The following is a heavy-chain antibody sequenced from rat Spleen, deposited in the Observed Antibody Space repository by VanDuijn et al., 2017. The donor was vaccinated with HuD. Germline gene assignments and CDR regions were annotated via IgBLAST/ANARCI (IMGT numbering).Heavy chain of an antibody. D-gene: IGHD5-1*01. Sequence: EVQLVESGGGLVQPGRSLKLSCAASGFTFSNYGMAWVRQAPTKGLEWVATITGAGETTYYPDSVMGRFTISRDNAKSTLYLQMNSLRSEDTATYYCARENWVLDYWGQGVMVTVSS. V-gene: IGHV5-29*01. CDR3: ARENWVLDY. CDR1: GFTFSNYG. CDR2: ITGAGETT. J-gene: IGHJ2*01.